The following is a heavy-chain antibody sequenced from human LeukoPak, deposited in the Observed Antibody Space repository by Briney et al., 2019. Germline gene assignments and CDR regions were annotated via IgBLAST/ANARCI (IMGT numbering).Heavy chain of an antibody. CDR1: DGSISSYY. Sequence: SETLSLTCSVSDGSISSYYWSWIRQPPGKELEWIGYIYYSGSTNYNPSLKGRVTISVDTSKNQFSLKLGSVTAADTAVYYCARAGSCSRVLDYWGQGTLVIVSS. D-gene: IGHD3-10*01. CDR3: ARAGSCSRVLDY. V-gene: IGHV4-59*01. J-gene: IGHJ4*02. CDR2: IYYSGST.